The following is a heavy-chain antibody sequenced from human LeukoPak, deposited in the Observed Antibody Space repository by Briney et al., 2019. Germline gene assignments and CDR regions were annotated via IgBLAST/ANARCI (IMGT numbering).Heavy chain of an antibody. CDR3: ARVGEVEWFFAFDI. CDR1: GGSINNGGYY. V-gene: IGHV4-30-4*01. Sequence: SETLSLTCTVSGGSINNGGYYWSWIRQHPGKGLERIGYIYYSGSSYYNPSLKSRVTISVDTSKNEFSLKLSSVTAADTAVYYCARVGEVEWFFAFDIWGQGTMVTVSS. J-gene: IGHJ3*02. D-gene: IGHD3-3*01. CDR2: IYYSGSS.